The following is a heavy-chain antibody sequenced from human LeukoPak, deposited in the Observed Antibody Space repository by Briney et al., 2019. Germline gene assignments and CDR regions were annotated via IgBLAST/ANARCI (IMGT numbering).Heavy chain of an antibody. J-gene: IGHJ4*02. CDR2: ISSSSSYI. CDR3: ARVASSPGPLMATITWEDY. V-gene: IGHV3-21*01. Sequence: PGGSLRLSCAASGFTFSSYSMNWVRQAPGKGLEWVSSISSSSSYIYYADSVKGRFTISRDNAKNSLYLQMNSLRAEGTAVYYCARVASSPGPLMATITWEDYWGQGTLVTVSS. CDR1: GFTFSSYS. D-gene: IGHD5-24*01.